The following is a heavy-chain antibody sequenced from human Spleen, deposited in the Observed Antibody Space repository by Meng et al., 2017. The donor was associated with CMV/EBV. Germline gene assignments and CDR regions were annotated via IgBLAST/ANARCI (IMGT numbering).Heavy chain of an antibody. CDR1: GFTFSSYS. CDR2: IRSSSNSK. Sequence: GSLILCCAASGFTFSSYSMNWVRQAPGKGLEWVSYIRSSSNSKSDADSVKGRFNISRDNAQNSLYLQLNSLRADDTAVYYCALISIYPHIDYWGQGIRVTVSS. J-gene: IGHJ4*02. V-gene: IGHV3-48*04. D-gene: IGHD5/OR15-5a*01. CDR3: ALISIYPHIDY.